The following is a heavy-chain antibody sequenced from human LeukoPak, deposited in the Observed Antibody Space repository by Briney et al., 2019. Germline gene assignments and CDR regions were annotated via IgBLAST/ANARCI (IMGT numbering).Heavy chain of an antibody. J-gene: IGHJ4*02. Sequence: PSQTLSLTCAVSGGSISSGGYSWSWIRQPPGKGLEWIGYIYHSGSTYYNLSLKSRVTISVDRSKNQFSLKLSSVTAADTAVYYCARALYYYDSSGYSSYYFDYWGQGTLVTVSS. CDR2: IYHSGST. CDR1: GGSISSGGYS. CDR3: ARALYYYDSSGYSSYYFDY. D-gene: IGHD3-22*01. V-gene: IGHV4-30-2*01.